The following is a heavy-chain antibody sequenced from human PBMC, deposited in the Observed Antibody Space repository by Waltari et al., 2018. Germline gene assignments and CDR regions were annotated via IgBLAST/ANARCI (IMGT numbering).Heavy chain of an antibody. CDR3: ARVTRLLWFGEELGAVDI. CDR1: GGTFSSYA. Sequence: QVQLVQSGAEVKKPGSSVKVSCKASGGTFSSYAISWVRQAPGQGLEWMGGTIPIFGTANDAQKFKGRVTITTDESTSTAYMELSSRRSEDTAVYYCARVTRLLWFGEELGAVDIWGQGTMVTVSS. CDR2: TIPIFGTA. D-gene: IGHD3-10*01. J-gene: IGHJ3*02. V-gene: IGHV1-69*05.